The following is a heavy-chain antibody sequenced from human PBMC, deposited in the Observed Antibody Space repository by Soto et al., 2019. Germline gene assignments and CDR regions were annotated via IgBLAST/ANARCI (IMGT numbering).Heavy chain of an antibody. Sequence: QITLKESGPTLVKPTQTLTLTCTFSGFSLSTSGVGVGWIRQPPGKALEWLALIYWDDDKRYSPSLKSRLTITKDTAKNQVVLTMTNMDPVDTATYYCAHIRGYRRQFDYWGQGTLVTVSS. D-gene: IGHD5-12*01. CDR2: IYWDDDK. CDR1: GFSLSTSGVG. V-gene: IGHV2-5*02. CDR3: AHIRGYRRQFDY. J-gene: IGHJ4*02.